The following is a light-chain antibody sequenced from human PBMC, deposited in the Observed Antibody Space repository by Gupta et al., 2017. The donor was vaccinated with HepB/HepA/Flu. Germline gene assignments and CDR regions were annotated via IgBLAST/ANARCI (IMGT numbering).Light chain of an antibody. CDR3: AVWGDNSWV. J-gene: IGLJ3*02. CDR2: RND. Sequence: QSVLTQPPSASGTLGQRVTISCSGSSSNIGSYYVYWYQQLPGTAPKLLISRNDQRPSGVPDRFSGSKSGTSASLAISGLRSEDEADYHCAVWGDNSWVFGGGTKLTVL. CDR1: SSNIGSYY. V-gene: IGLV1-47*01.